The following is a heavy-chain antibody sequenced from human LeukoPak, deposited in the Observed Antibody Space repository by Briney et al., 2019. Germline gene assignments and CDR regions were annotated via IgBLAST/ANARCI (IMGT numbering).Heavy chain of an antibody. CDR3: ARRSYYNDSSGYYHSLFDY. CDR1: GGSISSSSYY. D-gene: IGHD3-22*01. J-gene: IGHJ4*02. CDR2: IYYSGST. V-gene: IGHV4-39*01. Sequence: PSETLSLTCTVSGGSISSSSYYWGWIRQPPGKGLEWIGSIYYSGSTYYNPSLKSRVTISVDMSKNQFSLKLSSVTAADTAVYYCARRSYYNDSSGYYHSLFDYWGQGTLITVSS.